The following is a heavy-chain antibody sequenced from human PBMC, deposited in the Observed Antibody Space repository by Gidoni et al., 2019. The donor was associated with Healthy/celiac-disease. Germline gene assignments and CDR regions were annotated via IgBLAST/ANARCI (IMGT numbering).Heavy chain of an antibody. V-gene: IGHV3-21*01. CDR1: GFPFSRYS. Sequence: EVQLVESGGGLVKPGGSLRLSCAASGFPFSRYSMNGVRQAPGKGLEWVSSISSSSSYRYYADSVKGRFTISRDNAKNSLYLQMNSLRAEDTAVYYCARDLTPPADGGYYYGMDVWGQGTTVTVSS. D-gene: IGHD2-2*01. CDR3: ARDLTPPADGGYYYGMDV. J-gene: IGHJ6*02. CDR2: ISSSSSYR.